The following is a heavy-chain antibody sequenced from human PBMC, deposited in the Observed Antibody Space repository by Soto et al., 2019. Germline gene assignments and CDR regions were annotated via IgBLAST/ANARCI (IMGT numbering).Heavy chain of an antibody. CDR2: INQDGSEK. CDR3: AVYYCARVRRDGQTGYTMDV. V-gene: IGHV3-7*05. J-gene: IGHJ6*02. CDR1: GFTFSSYW. Sequence: PGGSLRLSCAASGFTFSSYWMSWVRQAPGKGLEWVANINQDGSEKYFVDSVKGRFTISRDNAKNSLYLQMTSLRAEDTGAEDTAVYYCARVRRDGQTGYTMDVWGQGTTVTVSS. D-gene: IGHD5-12*01.